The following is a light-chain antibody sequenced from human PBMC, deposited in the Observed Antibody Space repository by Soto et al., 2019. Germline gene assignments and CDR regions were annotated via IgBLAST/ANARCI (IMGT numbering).Light chain of an antibody. Sequence: EIVMTQSPATLSVSPGERATLSCRASQSVSSNLAWYQQKPGQAPRLLIYGASTRATGIPARFSGSGSGTEFTLTISSLQSEDFAVYYCQQYNNWPPYTFGQGTMLAIK. CDR3: QQYNNWPPYT. J-gene: IGKJ2*01. CDR2: GAS. CDR1: QSVSSN. V-gene: IGKV3-15*01.